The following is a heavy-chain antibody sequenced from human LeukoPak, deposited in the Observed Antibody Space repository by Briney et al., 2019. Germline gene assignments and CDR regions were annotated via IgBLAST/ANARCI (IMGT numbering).Heavy chain of an antibody. CDR1: GRPISSGGYY. CDR2: IYYSGST. Sequence: SDPLSLPCTVSGRPISSGGYYWSWIRQHPGEGLERIWYIYYSGSTYYNPSLKSRVTISVDTSKNQFSLKLSSVTAADTAVYYCARGKGYSGYDLRRGEFDYWGQGTLVTVSS. D-gene: IGHD5-12*01. V-gene: IGHV4-31*03. J-gene: IGHJ4*02. CDR3: ARGKGYSGYDLRRGEFDY.